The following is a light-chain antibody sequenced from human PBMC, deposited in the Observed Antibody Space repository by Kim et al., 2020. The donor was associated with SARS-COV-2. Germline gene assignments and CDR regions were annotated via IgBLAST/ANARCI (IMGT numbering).Light chain of an antibody. CDR1: QSVLYSSNNKNY. CDR3: QQYYSAPHT. V-gene: IGKV4-1*01. J-gene: IGKJ2*01. CDR2: WAS. Sequence: DIVMTQSPDSLAVSLGERATINCKSSQSVLYSSNNKNYLTWYQHKPGQPPKLLIYWASTRKSGVPDRFSGSGSGTDFTLTISSLQAEDVAVYYCQQYYSAPHTFGQGTKLEI.